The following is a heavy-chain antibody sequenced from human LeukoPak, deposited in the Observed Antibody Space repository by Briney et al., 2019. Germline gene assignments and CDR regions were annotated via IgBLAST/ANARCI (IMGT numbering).Heavy chain of an antibody. CDR3: ARCIAVAGTIWFDP. CDR1: GGSISSGSYY. D-gene: IGHD6-19*01. V-gene: IGHV4-61*02. Sequence: SETLSLTCTVSGGSISSGSYYWSWIRQPAGKGLEWIGRIYTSGSTNYNPSLKSRVTISVDTSKNQFSLKLSSVTAADTAVYYCARCIAVAGTIWFDPWGQGTLVTVSS. CDR2: IYTSGST. J-gene: IGHJ5*02.